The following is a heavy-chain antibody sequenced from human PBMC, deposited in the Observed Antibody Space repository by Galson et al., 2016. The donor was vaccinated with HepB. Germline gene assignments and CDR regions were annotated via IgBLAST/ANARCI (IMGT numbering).Heavy chain of an antibody. CDR2: INHSGST. D-gene: IGHD7-27*01. CDR1: GGSLSGYF. V-gene: IGHV4-34*01. CDR3: AATGGLSRSFDI. J-gene: IGHJ3*02. Sequence: SETLSLTCAVYGGSLSGYFWTWIRQPPGKGLAWIGEINHSGSTTYNPSLKSRLTISVDTSKNQFSLNLTSVAAADTAVYYCAATGGLSRSFDIWAQGTMVTVSS.